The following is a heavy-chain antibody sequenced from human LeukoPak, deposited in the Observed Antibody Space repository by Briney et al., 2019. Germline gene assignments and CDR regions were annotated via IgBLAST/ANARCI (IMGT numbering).Heavy chain of an antibody. Sequence: SETLSLTCTVSGGSVSSNRYFWNCIRQPPGKGLQWIGYFYYSGSTNYNPSLESRVTISVDTSNNQFSLKLSSVTAADTALYYCARVMASNGSIDFWGQGTMVTVSS. CDR1: GGSVSSNRYF. CDR2: FYYSGST. CDR3: ARVMASNGSIDF. V-gene: IGHV4-61*01. J-gene: IGHJ3*01. D-gene: IGHD1-26*01.